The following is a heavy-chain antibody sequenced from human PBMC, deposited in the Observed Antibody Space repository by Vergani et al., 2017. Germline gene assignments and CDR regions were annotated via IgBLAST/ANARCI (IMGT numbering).Heavy chain of an antibody. J-gene: IGHJ4*02. CDR2: IIPILGIA. CDR3: AGDVGNGSGGSCYSKRGAYFDY. V-gene: IGHV1-69*08. CDR1: GGTFSSYT. D-gene: IGHD2-15*01. Sequence: QVQLVQSGAEVKKPGSSVKVSCKASGGTFSSYTISWVRQAPGQGLEWMGRIIPILGIANYAQKFQGRVTITADKSTSTAYMELSSLRSEDTAVYYCAGDVGNGSGGSCYSKRGAYFDYWGQGTLVTVSS.